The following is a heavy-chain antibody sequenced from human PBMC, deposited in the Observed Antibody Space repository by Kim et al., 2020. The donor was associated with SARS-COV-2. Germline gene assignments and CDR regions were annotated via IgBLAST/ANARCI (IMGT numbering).Heavy chain of an antibody. D-gene: IGHD5-12*01. V-gene: IGHV4-61*01. CDR2: IYYSGST. Sequence: SETLSLTCTVSGGSVSSGSYYWSWIRQPPGKGLEWIGYIYYSGSTNYNPSLKSRVTISVDTSKNQFSLKLSSVTAADTAVYYCARMIVATRLFDYWGQGTLVTVSS. CDR1: GGSVSSGSYY. J-gene: IGHJ4*02. CDR3: ARMIVATRLFDY.